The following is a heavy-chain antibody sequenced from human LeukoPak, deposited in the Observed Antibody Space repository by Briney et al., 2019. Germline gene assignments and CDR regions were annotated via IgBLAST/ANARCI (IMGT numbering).Heavy chain of an antibody. J-gene: IGHJ6*02. Sequence: GASVKVSCKASGYTFTGYYMHWVRQAPGQGLEWMGWISAYNGNTNYAQKLQGRVTMTTDTSTSTAYMELRSLRSDDTAVYYCARVGYYDFWSGYYYYGMDVWGQGTTVTVSS. V-gene: IGHV1-18*04. CDR1: GYTFTGYY. D-gene: IGHD3-3*01. CDR3: ARVGYYDFWSGYYYYGMDV. CDR2: ISAYNGNT.